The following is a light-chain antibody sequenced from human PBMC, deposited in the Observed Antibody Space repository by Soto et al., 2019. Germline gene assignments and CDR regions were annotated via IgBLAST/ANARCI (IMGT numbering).Light chain of an antibody. Sequence: QSVLTQPPSASGTPGQRVTISCSGSSSNIGSNTVNWYQQLPGTAPKLLIYSNNQRPSGVPDRFSASKSGTSATLGIAGLQTGDEADYYCGTWDSSLSGGNWVFGGGAQLTVL. CDR2: SNN. CDR3: GTWDSSLSGGNWV. J-gene: IGLJ3*02. CDR1: SSNIGSNT. V-gene: IGLV1-44*01.